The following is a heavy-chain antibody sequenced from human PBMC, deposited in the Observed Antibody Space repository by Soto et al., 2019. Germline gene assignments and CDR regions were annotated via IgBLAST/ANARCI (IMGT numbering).Heavy chain of an antibody. Sequence: GGSLRLACAASGFTFSSNAMSWVRQAPGKGLEWVSVITNTGGDTLYADSVKGRFTISRDNSKNTLYLQMNSLRAEDTAIYYCARASGETCPGSRVLHSLRHGARVTLSS. CDR1: GFTFSSNA. D-gene: IGHD3-16*01. J-gene: IGHJ5*01. V-gene: IGHV3-23*01. CDR3: ARASGETCPGSRVLHS. CDR2: ITNTGGDT.